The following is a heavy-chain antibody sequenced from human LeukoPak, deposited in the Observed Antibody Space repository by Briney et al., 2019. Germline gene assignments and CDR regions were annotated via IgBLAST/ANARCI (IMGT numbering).Heavy chain of an antibody. Sequence: ASVKVSCKASGYTFTSYGISWLRQAPGQGLEWMGGISAYNGNTNYAQKLQGRVTMTTDTSTSTAYMELRSLRSDDTAVYYCARVLVPTYYYYGMDVWGQGTTVTVSS. CDR1: GYTFTSYG. V-gene: IGHV1-18*01. CDR2: ISAYNGNT. D-gene: IGHD1-26*01. CDR3: ARVLVPTYYYYGMDV. J-gene: IGHJ6*02.